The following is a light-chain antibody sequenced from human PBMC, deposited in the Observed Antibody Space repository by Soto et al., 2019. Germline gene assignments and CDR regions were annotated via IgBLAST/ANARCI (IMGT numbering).Light chain of an antibody. CDR2: AAS. CDR1: QSISSY. CDR3: QQSYSTPPKT. J-gene: IGKJ1*01. Sequence: DIQMTQSPSSLSASVGDRFTITCRSSQSISSYLNWYQQKPGKAPKLLIYAASSLQSGVPSRFSGSGSGTDFTLTISSLQPEDFATYYCQQSYSTPPKTFGQGTKVDI. V-gene: IGKV1-39*01.